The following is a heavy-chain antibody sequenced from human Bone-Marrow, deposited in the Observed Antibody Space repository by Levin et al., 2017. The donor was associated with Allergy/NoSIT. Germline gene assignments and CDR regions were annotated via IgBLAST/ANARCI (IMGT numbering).Heavy chain of an antibody. CDR2: IRSKTDGGTT. CDR1: GFTFSNAG. V-gene: IGHV3-15*01. J-gene: IGHJ5*02. CDR3: TTLRMIIVHRDP. Sequence: GESLKISCAASGFTFSNAGMNWVRQAPGKGLEWVGRIRSKTDGGTTDYAAPVKGSFTISRDESTNTLYLQMNSLKTEGTAVYYCTTLRMIIVHRDPWGQGTLVTVSS. D-gene: IGHD3-22*01.